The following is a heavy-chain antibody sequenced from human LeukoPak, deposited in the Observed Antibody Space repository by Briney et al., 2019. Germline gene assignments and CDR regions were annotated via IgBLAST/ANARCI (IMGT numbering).Heavy chain of an antibody. Sequence: GGSLRLSCVASGFTFSSYAMHWVRQAPGKGLEWVAVISYDGSNKYYADSVKGRFTISRDNSKNTLYLQMNSLRAEDTAVYYCARDRGVVTAFDYWGQGTLVTVSS. CDR2: ISYDGSNK. CDR3: ARDRGVVTAFDY. CDR1: GFTFSSYA. J-gene: IGHJ4*02. V-gene: IGHV3-30-3*01. D-gene: IGHD2-21*02.